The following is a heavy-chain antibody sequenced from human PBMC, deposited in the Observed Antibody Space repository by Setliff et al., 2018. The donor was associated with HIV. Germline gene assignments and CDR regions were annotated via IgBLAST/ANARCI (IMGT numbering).Heavy chain of an antibody. CDR2: IHISGST. Sequence: SETLSFTCSLSDGSISSFYWTWIRQPPGKGLEWIGYIHISGSTTYNPSLKSRVSISVVTSENQFSLTLTSVTAADSAVYFCARSTLPLPYYYIDVWGRGTTVT. CDR3: ARSTLPLPYYYIDV. V-gene: IGHV4-4*09. CDR1: DGSISSFY. J-gene: IGHJ6*03. D-gene: IGHD2-15*01.